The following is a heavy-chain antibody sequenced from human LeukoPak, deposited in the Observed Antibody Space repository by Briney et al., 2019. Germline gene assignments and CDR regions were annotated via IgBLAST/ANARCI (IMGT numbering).Heavy chain of an antibody. V-gene: IGHV3-53*01. CDR3: ASRIKRLYYYMDV. CDR1: GFSFSSPG. D-gene: IGHD3-16*01. J-gene: IGHJ6*03. CDR2: IYSGGST. Sequence: GGSLRLSCTASGFSFSSPGMNWVRQAPGKGLEWVSVIYSGGSTYYADSVKGRFTISRDNSKNTLYLQMNSLRAEDTAVYYCASRIKRLYYYMDVWGKGTTVAVSS.